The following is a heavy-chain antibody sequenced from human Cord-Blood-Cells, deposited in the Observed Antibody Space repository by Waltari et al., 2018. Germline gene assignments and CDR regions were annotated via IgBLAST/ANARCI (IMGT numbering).Heavy chain of an antibody. V-gene: IGHV4-34*01. Sequence: QVQLQQWGAGLLKPSETLSLTCAVYGGSFSGYYWSWIRQPPGEGLEGIGEINHRGSTNYIPCLKSRVTTSVDTSKKQFSVKLSSVTAADTAVYYCARRSAAAVLGWFDPWGQGTLVTVSS. CDR3: ARRSAAAVLGWFDP. J-gene: IGHJ5*02. CDR2: INHRGST. D-gene: IGHD6-13*01. CDR1: GGSFSGYY.